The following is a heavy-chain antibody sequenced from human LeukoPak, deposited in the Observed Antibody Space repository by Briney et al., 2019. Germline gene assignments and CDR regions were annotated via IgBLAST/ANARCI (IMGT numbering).Heavy chain of an antibody. J-gene: IGHJ3*02. D-gene: IGHD1-26*01. V-gene: IGHV5-51*01. CDR2: IYPGDSDT. CDR3: ARHRVGATLWDAFDI. CDR1: GYSFTSYW. Sequence: AGESLKISCKGSGYSFTSYWIGWVRQMPGKGLEWMGIIYPGDSDTRYSPSFQGQVTISADKSISTAYLQWSSLKASDTAMYYCARHRVGATLWDAFDIWGQGTMVTVSS.